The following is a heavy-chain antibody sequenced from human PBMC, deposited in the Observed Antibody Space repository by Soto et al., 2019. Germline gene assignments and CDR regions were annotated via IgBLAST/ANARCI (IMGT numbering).Heavy chain of an antibody. CDR1: GGTFSSYA. Sequence: QVQLVQSGAEVKKPGSSVKVSCKASGGTFSSYAISWVRQAPEQGLEWMGGIIPIFGTANYAQKFQGRVTITADEATSTAYMELSSLRSEDTAVYYCARGVEDIVVVPAAPRRYFDYWGQGTLVTVSS. V-gene: IGHV1-69*01. J-gene: IGHJ4*02. CDR2: IIPIFGTA. D-gene: IGHD2-2*01. CDR3: ARGVEDIVVVPAAPRRYFDY.